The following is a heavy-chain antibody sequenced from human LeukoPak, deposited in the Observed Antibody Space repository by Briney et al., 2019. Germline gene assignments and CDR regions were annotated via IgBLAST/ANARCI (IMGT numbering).Heavy chain of an antibody. D-gene: IGHD3-10*01. CDR1: GGSISSYY. Sequence: PSETLSLTCTVSGGSISSYYWSWIRQPPGKGLEWIGYIYYSGCTNYNPSLKSRVTISVDTSKNQFSLKLSSVTAADTAVYYCARYYYGGYNWFDPWGQGTLVTVSS. CDR3: ARYYYGGYNWFDP. CDR2: IYYSGCT. J-gene: IGHJ5*02. V-gene: IGHV4-59*01.